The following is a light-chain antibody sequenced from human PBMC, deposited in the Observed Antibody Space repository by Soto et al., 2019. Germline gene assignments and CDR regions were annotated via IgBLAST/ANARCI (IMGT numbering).Light chain of an antibody. CDR2: SDA. V-gene: IGLV3-21*04. Sequence: SYELTHPPSVSVAPGKTASISCGGNDIGSKGVHWYQQKPGQAPVLVIYSDADLPPVIPERFSGSNSANLATLTITRVEAGDEAGYYCQVWGSGSSHVVFGGGTKLTVL. CDR1: DIGSKG. J-gene: IGLJ2*01. CDR3: QVWGSGSSHVV.